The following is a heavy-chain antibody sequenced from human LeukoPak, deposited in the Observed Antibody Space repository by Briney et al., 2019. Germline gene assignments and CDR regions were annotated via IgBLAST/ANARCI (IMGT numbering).Heavy chain of an antibody. D-gene: IGHD3-22*01. J-gene: IGHJ4*02. V-gene: IGHV4-59*11. CDR1: GGSLSTHH. Sequence: WETLPLTCVVSGGSLSTHHWSWIRQSPGRGLEWIGYISDSGSTNYNPSLKSRVTISVDTSKNQFSLMLSSVTAADTAVYYCARGYDSSAYYPFNYWGQGTLVTVSS. CDR3: ARGYDSSAYYPFNY. CDR2: ISDSGST.